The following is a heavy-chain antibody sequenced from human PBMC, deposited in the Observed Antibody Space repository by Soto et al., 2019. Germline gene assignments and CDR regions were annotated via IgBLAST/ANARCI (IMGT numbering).Heavy chain of an antibody. J-gene: IGHJ3*02. CDR3: AKDKSAAMPKDAFDI. V-gene: IGHV3-23*01. D-gene: IGHD2-2*01. CDR2: ISDSGGAT. CDR1: GFTFSSYG. Sequence: GGSLRLSCAASGFTFSSYGMSWVRQAPGKGLEWVSVISDSGGATSYADSVKGRFTISRDNAKNTLFLQMNSLRAEDTAFYYCAKDKSAAMPKDAFDIWGQGTIVTVSS.